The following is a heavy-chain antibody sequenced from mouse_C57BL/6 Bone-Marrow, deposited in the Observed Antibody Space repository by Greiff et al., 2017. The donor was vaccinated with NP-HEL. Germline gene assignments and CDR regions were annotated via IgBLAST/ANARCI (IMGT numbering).Heavy chain of an antibody. CDR3: ARSGIYYGNYQYFDV. CDR2: IYPRSGNT. J-gene: IGHJ1*03. D-gene: IGHD2-1*01. V-gene: IGHV1-81*01. CDR1: GYTFTSYG. Sequence: QVHVKQSGAELARPGASVKLSCKASGYTFTSYGISWVKQRTGQGLEWIGEIYPRSGNTYYNEKFKGKATLTADKSSSTAYMELRSLTSEDSAVYFCARSGIYYGNYQYFDVWGTGTTVTVSS.